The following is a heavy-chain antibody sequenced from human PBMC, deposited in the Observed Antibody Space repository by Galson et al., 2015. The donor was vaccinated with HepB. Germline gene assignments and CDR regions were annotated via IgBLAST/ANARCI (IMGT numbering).Heavy chain of an antibody. CDR3: ARSFGRANHDFWSGRLNWFDP. CDR2: MNSNTGNT. CDR1: GYTFTSFD. V-gene: IGHV1-8*01. D-gene: IGHD3-3*01. Sequence: SVKVSCKASGYTFTSFDINWVRQATGQGLEWMGWMNSNTGNTGCAQKFQGRVTMTRNTSITTAYMGLSSLRSEDTAVYYCARSFGRANHDFWSGRLNWFDPWGQGTLVTVSS. J-gene: IGHJ5*02.